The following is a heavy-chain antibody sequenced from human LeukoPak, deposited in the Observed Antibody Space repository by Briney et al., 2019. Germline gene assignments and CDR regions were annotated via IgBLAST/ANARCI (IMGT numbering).Heavy chain of an antibody. V-gene: IGHV1-2*02. Sequence: GASVKVSCKASGYTFTSYYMHWVRQAPGQGLEWMGWINPNSGGTNYAQKFQGRVTMTRDTSISTAYMELSRLRSDDTAVYYCARGGIVVVPAAENWFDPWGQGTLVTVSS. CDR1: GYTFTSYY. J-gene: IGHJ5*02. CDR2: INPNSGGT. CDR3: ARGGIVVVPAAENWFDP. D-gene: IGHD2-2*01.